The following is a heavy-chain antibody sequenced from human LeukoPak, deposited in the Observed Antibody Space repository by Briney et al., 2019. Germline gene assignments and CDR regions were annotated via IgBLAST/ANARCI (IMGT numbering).Heavy chain of an antibody. D-gene: IGHD3-10*01. J-gene: IGHJ4*02. CDR3: AKEGYYGSGSFPDY. CDR1: GFTFSNYG. V-gene: IGHV3-30*18. CDR2: VSYDGSNK. Sequence: GRSLRLSCAASGFTFSNYGTHWVRQAPAKGLEWVGVVSYDGSNKYYPDSVKGRFTISRDNSKNTLYLQMNSLRAEDTAVYYCAKEGYYGSGSFPDYWGQGTLVTVSS.